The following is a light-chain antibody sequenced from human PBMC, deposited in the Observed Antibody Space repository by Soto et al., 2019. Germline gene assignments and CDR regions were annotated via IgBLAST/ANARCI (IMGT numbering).Light chain of an antibody. J-gene: IGKJ4*01. CDR1: ESISDY. CDR2: AAS. V-gene: IGKV1-39*01. CDR3: QQSYSTPLT. Sequence: DIQMTQSPSSLSASVGDRVTITCRASESISDYLNWYQQKPGKAPKLLIYAASNLQSGVPSRFSGSGSGTVYTLTIGSLQPEDFATYYCQQSYSTPLTFGGGTKVDI.